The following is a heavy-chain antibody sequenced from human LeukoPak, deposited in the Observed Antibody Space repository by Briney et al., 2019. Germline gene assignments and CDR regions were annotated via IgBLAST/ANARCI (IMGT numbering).Heavy chain of an antibody. CDR3: ARDHSSGWYGDYFDY. J-gene: IGHJ4*02. CDR1: GFTFSSYT. Sequence: PGGSLRLSCAASGFTFSSYTMNWVRQAPGKGLEWVSSISSSSSYIYYADSVKGRFTISRDNAKNSLYLQMNSLRAEDTAVYYCARDHSSGWYGDYFDYWGQGTLVTVSS. D-gene: IGHD6-19*01. CDR2: ISSSSSYI. V-gene: IGHV3-21*01.